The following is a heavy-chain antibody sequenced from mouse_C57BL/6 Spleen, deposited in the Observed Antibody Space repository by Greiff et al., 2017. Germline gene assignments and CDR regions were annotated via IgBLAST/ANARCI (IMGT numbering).Heavy chain of an antibody. CDR2: IDPSDSYT. V-gene: IGHV1-69*01. D-gene: IGHD1-1*01. J-gene: IGHJ2*01. Sequence: VQLQQPGAELVMPGASVKLSCKASGYTFPSYWMHWVKQRPGQGLEWIGEIDPSDSYTNYNQKFKGKSTLTVDQSSSTAYMQLSSLTSEDSAVYYCARGGTTVVATVDDWGQGTTLTVSS. CDR3: ARGGTTVVATVDD. CDR1: GYTFPSYW.